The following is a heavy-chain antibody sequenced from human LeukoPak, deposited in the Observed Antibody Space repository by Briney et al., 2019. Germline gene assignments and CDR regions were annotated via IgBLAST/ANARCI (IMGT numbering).Heavy chain of an antibody. Sequence: PSETLSLTCTVSGGSISSSSYYWGWIRQPPGKGLEWIGSIYYSGSTYYNPSLKSRVTISVDTTKNQFSLKLSSVTAADTAVYYCARWGAEYCSGGSCYVYWGQGTLVTVSS. CDR3: ARWGAEYCSGGSCYVY. V-gene: IGHV4-39*07. CDR1: GGSISSSSYY. D-gene: IGHD2-15*01. CDR2: IYYSGST. J-gene: IGHJ4*02.